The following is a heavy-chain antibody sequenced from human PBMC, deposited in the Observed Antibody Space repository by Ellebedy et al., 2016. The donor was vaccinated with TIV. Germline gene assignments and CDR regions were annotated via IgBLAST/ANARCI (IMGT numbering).Heavy chain of an antibody. J-gene: IGHJ5*02. CDR1: GFSFRSYW. CDR3: ARRGSYGDYAVQINSWLDP. CDR2: IYHGGSQQ. Sequence: GESLKISCAASGFSFRSYWMSWVRQAPGKGLEWVANIYHGGSQQFYVDSVKGRFTISRDNAKNSLYLQMNSLRAEDTAVYFCARRGSYGDYAVQINSWLDPWGQGTLVTVSP. V-gene: IGHV3-7*01. D-gene: IGHD4-17*01.